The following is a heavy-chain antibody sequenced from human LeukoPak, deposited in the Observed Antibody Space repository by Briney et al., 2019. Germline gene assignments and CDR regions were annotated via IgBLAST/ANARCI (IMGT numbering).Heavy chain of an antibody. V-gene: IGHV3-23*01. Sequence: GGSLRLSCAASGVTFSSYAMSWVRQAPGEGLEWVSVISGSGGSKDNADSVKGRFTISRDNSKNTLYLQMNSLRAEDTAVYYCAKYYYDSSGAYYFDYWGQGTLVTVSS. CDR3: AKYYYDSSGAYYFDY. CDR2: ISGSGGSK. CDR1: GVTFSSYA. D-gene: IGHD3-22*01. J-gene: IGHJ4*02.